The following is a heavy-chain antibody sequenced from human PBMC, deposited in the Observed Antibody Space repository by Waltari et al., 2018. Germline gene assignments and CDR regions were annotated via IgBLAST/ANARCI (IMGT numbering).Heavy chain of an antibody. Sequence: QVQLQESGPGLVKPSETLSLTCTVSGGSISSHYWSWIRQPPGKGLEWIGYIYYSGSTNYNPSLKSRVTISVDTSKNQFSLKLSSVTAADTAVYYCARGGYSSSWYYFDYWGQGTLVTVSS. CDR1: GGSISSHY. V-gene: IGHV4-59*11. CDR3: ARGGYSSSWYYFDY. J-gene: IGHJ4*02. D-gene: IGHD6-13*01. CDR2: IYYSGST.